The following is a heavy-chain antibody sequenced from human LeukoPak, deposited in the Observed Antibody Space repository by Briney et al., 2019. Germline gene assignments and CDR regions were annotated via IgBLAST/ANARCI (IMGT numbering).Heavy chain of an antibody. D-gene: IGHD3-10*01. CDR2: IYHSGST. Sequence: PSETLSLTCTVSGYSISSGYYWGWIRQPPGKALEWIGSIYHSGSTYYNPSLKSRVTISVDTSKNQFSLKLSSVTAADTAVYYCARASAHYGSGSYYDPQVFDYWGQGTLVTVSS. J-gene: IGHJ4*02. V-gene: IGHV4-38-2*02. CDR1: GYSISSGYY. CDR3: ARASAHYGSGSYYDPQVFDY.